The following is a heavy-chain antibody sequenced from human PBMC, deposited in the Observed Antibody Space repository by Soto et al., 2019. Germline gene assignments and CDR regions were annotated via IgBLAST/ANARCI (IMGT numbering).Heavy chain of an antibody. CDR1: GFPFSSYW. Sequence: EVQLVESGGGLVQPGESLTLSCAASGFPFSSYWMHWVRQAPGKGLVWVSRIKSDGSGTYYADSVQDRFTISRDNARKSLYLQMNSLRVEDTAVYFCAREDGDRYDGNGYLGRHWGQGTLVTVSS. D-gene: IGHD3-22*01. V-gene: IGHV3-74*01. J-gene: IGHJ4*02. CDR3: AREDGDRYDGNGYLGRH. CDR2: IKSDGSGT.